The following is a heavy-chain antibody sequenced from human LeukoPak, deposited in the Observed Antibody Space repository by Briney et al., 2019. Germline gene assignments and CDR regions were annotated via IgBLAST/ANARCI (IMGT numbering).Heavy chain of an antibody. CDR1: GNTFTDLS. J-gene: IGHJ4*02. D-gene: IGHD2/OR15-2a*01. V-gene: IGHV1-24*01. CDR2: FDPEDVEK. Sequence: GASVKVSCKVSGNTFTDLSMNWVRQAPGKGLEWMGGFDPEDVEKIYAQKFQGRVTMTEDTSTATAYMELSSLRPDDTAVYYCATDFYRGRQFDYWGQGTLVTVSS. CDR3: ATDFYRGRQFDY.